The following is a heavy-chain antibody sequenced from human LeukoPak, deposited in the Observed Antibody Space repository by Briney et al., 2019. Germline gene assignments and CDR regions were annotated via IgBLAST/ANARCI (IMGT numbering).Heavy chain of an antibody. CDR3: ARGAGWYNY. J-gene: IGHJ4*02. D-gene: IGHD6-19*01. V-gene: IGHV4-30-2*01. CDR1: GGSISSGGYS. CDR2: IYHSGST. Sequence: SETLSLTCAVSGGSISSGGYSWSWIRQPPGKGLEWIGYIYHSGSTYYNPSLKSRVTISVDRSKNQFSLKLSSVTAADTAAYYCARGAGWYNYWGQGTLVTVSS.